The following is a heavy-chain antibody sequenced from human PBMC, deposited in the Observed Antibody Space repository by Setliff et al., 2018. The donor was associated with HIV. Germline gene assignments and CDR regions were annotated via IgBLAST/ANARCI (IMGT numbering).Heavy chain of an antibody. D-gene: IGHD3-22*01. CDR3: ARGAYQYYDSSGYYQGNFDY. Sequence: ASVKVSCKASGYTFISYSMNWVRQAPGQGLEWMGWINTNTGNPPYAQDFIGRFVFSLDTSVSTAYLQISSLKAEDAAVYYCARGAYQYYDSSGYYQGNFDYWGQGTLVTVSS. V-gene: IGHV7-4-1*02. CDR2: INTNTGNP. J-gene: IGHJ4*02. CDR1: GYTFISYS.